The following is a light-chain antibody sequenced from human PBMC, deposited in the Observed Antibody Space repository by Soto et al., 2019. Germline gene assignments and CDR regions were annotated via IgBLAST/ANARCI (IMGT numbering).Light chain of an antibody. J-gene: IGKJ4*01. CDR3: QQYSSYPLT. V-gene: IGKV1-5*01. Sequence: DIQMTQSPSTLSASVGDRVTITCRASQGFSTWLAWYQQKPGRAPNLLIYDVSSLESGVPARFSGSGSGTEFTLTISSLQPDDFATYYCQQYSSYPLTFGGGTTVEIK. CDR1: QGFSTW. CDR2: DVS.